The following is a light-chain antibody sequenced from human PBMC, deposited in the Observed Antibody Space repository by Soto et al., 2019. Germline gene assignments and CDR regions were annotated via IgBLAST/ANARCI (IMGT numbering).Light chain of an antibody. CDR3: QQSYSSPRT. J-gene: IGKJ1*01. Sequence: DIQMTQSPSSLSASVGDRVAITCRASQSISIYLDWYQQKPGNAPKLLIYGASSLQSGVPSRFSGSGSWTDFTLTISSLQPGDLATYYCQQSYSSPRTFGQGTKVEIK. CDR2: GAS. V-gene: IGKV1-39*01. CDR1: QSISIY.